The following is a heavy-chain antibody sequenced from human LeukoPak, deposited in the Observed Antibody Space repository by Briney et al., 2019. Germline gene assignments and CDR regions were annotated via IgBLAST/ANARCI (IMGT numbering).Heavy chain of an antibody. CDR1: GFTFDDYA. Sequence: GGSLRLSCAASGFTFDDYAMHWVRQAPGKGLEWVSGISWNSGSIGYADSVKGRFTISRDNAKNSLYLQMNSLRAEDTALYYCAKAPRRDFGRAAFDIWGQGTMVTVSS. J-gene: IGHJ3*02. D-gene: IGHD3-10*01. V-gene: IGHV3-9*01. CDR3: AKAPRRDFGRAAFDI. CDR2: ISWNSGSI.